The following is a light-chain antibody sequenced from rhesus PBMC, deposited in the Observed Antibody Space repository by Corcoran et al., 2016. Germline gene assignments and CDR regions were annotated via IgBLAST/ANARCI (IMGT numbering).Light chain of an antibody. Sequence: DIVMTQTPLSLPVTPGEPASISCRSSQSLLDSEDGNTYLDWYLQKPGQSPQLLIYEVSNRASGVPDRFSGSGSDTDFKLKISRVEAEGVGVYYCMQGIEFPLPFGGGTKVELK. V-gene: IGKV2-104*02. J-gene: IGKJ4*01. CDR2: EVS. CDR1: QSLLDSEDGNTY. CDR3: MQGIEFPLP.